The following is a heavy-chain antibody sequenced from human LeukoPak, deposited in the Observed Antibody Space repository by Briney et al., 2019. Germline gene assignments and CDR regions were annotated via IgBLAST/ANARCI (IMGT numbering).Heavy chain of an antibody. Sequence: PGGSLRLSCTASGFTFGDYHMSWFRQAPGKGLEWIGFISGGTTEYAASVKGRFTISRDDSTSIAYLQMNSLTTEDTAVYYCSRGSGWLSVYWGQGTLVTVSS. J-gene: IGHJ4*02. D-gene: IGHD6-19*01. CDR2: ISGGTT. CDR1: GFTFGDYH. V-gene: IGHV3-49*03. CDR3: SRGSGWLSVY.